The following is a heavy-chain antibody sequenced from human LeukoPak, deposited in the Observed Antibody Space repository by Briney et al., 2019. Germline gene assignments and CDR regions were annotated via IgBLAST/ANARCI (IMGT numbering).Heavy chain of an antibody. Sequence: GESLKISCKGSGYSFTSYWIGWVRQMPGKGLEWMGLIYPGYSDAKYSPSFQGQVTLSVDTSISTAYLQLGGLRASDTAIYYCVRFALSSSLDHWGRGTLVTVSS. J-gene: IGHJ5*02. CDR2: IYPGYSDA. V-gene: IGHV5-51*01. CDR1: GYSFTSYW. D-gene: IGHD6-13*01. CDR3: VRFALSSSLDH.